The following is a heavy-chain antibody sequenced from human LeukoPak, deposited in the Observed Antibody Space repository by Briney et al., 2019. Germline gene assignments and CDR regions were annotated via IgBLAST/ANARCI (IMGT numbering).Heavy chain of an antibody. Sequence: SETLSLTCTVSGGSISSYYWSWIRQPPGKGLEWIGYIYYSGSTNYNPSPKSRVTISVDTSKNQFSLKLSSVTAADTAVYYCARLRVAAAGIYYFDYWGQGTLVTVSS. J-gene: IGHJ4*02. CDR1: GGSISSYY. CDR2: IYYSGST. D-gene: IGHD6-13*01. CDR3: ARLRVAAAGIYYFDY. V-gene: IGHV4-59*08.